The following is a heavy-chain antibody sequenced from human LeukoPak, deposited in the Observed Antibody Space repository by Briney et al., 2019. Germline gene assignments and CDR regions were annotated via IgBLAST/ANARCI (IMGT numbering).Heavy chain of an antibody. CDR1: GFTVSSYS. CDR2: ISSSSSTI. D-gene: IGHD3-22*01. Sequence: GGSLRLSCAASGFTVSSYSMNWVRQAPGKGLEWVSYISSSSSTIYYADSVKGRFTISRDNAKNTLHLQMTSLRAEDTAVYYCARGGPDSSDYSSLFDYWGRGILVTVSS. J-gene: IGHJ4*02. CDR3: ARGGPDSSDYSSLFDY. V-gene: IGHV3-48*04.